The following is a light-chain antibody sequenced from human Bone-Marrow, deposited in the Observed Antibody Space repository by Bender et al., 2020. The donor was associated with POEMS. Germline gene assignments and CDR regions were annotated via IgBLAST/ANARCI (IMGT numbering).Light chain of an antibody. CDR3: ATWDDSLRGPV. CDR2: NTN. J-gene: IGLJ3*02. CDR1: SSNIVTNP. V-gene: IGLV1-44*01. Sequence: QSVLTQPPSASGTPGQRVIISCSGSSSNIVTNPVNWYQHLPGTAPKVLIYNTNQRPSGVPDRFSGSKSGTSASLAIRALQSEDEGDYHCATWDDSLRGPVFGGGTKLTVL.